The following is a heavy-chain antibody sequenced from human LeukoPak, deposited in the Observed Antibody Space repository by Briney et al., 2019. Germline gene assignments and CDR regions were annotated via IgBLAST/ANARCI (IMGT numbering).Heavy chain of an antibody. D-gene: IGHD6-19*01. V-gene: IGHV3-23*01. CDR1: GFTFSRQA. CDR3: ASAGSGWYDY. Sequence: GGSLRLSCVASGFTFSRQAMSWVRQAPGKGLEWVSVIGGSGSITYYRDYVKGRLTISRDNSKNTMYLQMSSLRAEDTAVYYCASAGSGWYDYWGQGTLVTVSS. CDR2: IGGSGSIT. J-gene: IGHJ4*02.